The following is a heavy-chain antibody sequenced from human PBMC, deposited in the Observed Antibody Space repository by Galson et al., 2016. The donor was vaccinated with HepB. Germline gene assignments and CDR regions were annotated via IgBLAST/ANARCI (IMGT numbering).Heavy chain of an antibody. CDR1: GGSISSSSYY. J-gene: IGHJ4*02. D-gene: IGHD2-15*01. V-gene: IGHV4-39*01. Sequence: SETLSLTCTVSGGSISSSSYYWGWIRQPPGKGLEWIGTIYYSGSTCYNPSLKSRVTISVDTSKNQFSLNLSSVTAADTAVYYCARHPYCSGDTCYFPDYWGRGTLVTVSS. CDR2: IYYSGST. CDR3: ARHPYCSGDTCYFPDY.